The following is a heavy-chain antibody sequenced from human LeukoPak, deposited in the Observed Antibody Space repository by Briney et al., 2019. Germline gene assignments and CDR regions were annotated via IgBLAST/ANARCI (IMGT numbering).Heavy chain of an antibody. CDR3: ARAGEYCLSTSCLYDYYYGMDV. D-gene: IGHD2-2*01. CDR1: GYNFSSYG. CDR2: ISAYNGNT. J-gene: IGHJ6*04. V-gene: IGHV1-18*01. Sequence: ASMKVSCKASGYNFSSYGISWVRQAPGQGLDWMGWISAYNGNTNYAHKVQGRLTMTTDTSTSTAYMALRSLRSDDKAVYFCARAGEYCLSTSCLYDYYYGMDVWGEGTTVTVSS.